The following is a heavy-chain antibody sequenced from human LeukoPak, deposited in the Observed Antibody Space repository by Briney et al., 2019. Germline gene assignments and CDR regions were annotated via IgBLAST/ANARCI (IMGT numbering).Heavy chain of an antibody. CDR3: ASRIGGTNWFDT. J-gene: IGHJ5*02. Sequence: SETLSLTCTVSGGSISSYYWSWIRQPPGKGLEWIGHMYYSGSNNYNPSLRSRVTMSVDTAKNQFSLKLTSVTAADTAVYHCASRIGGTNWFDTWGQGTLVTVSP. V-gene: IGHV4-59*08. CDR1: GGSISSYY. D-gene: IGHD1-7*01. CDR2: MYYSGSN.